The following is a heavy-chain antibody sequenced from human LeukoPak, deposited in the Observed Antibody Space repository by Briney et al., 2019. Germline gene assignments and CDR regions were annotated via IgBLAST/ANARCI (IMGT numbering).Heavy chain of an antibody. CDR1: GYTFTSYD. CDR2: MNPNSGNT. V-gene: IGHV1-8*01. Sequence: ASVKVSCKASGYTFTSYDINWVRQATGQGLEWMGWMNPNSGNTGYAQKFQGRVTITADESTSTAYMELSSLRSEDTAVYYCARDPDYYGSGSPFDYWGQGTLVTVSS. J-gene: IGHJ4*02. D-gene: IGHD3-10*01. CDR3: ARDPDYYGSGSPFDY.